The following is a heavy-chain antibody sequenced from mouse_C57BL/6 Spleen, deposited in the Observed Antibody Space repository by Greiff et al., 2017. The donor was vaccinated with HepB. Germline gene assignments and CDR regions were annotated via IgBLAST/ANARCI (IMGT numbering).Heavy chain of an antibody. CDR3: AKRGYYGSPWYFDV. D-gene: IGHD1-1*01. Sequence: VKLMESGPGLVQPSQSLSITCTVSGFSLTSYGVHWVRQPPGKGLEWLGVIWSGGSTDYNAAFISRLSISKDNSKSQVFFKMNSLQADDTAIYYWAKRGYYGSPWYFDVWGTGTTVTVAS. CDR2: IWSGGST. J-gene: IGHJ1*03. V-gene: IGHV2-4*01. CDR1: GFSLTSYG.